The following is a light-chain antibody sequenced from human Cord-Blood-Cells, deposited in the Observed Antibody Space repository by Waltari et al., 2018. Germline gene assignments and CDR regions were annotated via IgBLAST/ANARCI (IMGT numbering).Light chain of an antibody. CDR3: QQYYSTPWT. V-gene: IGKV4-1*01. CDR2: WAS. J-gene: IGKJ1*01. Sequence: DIVMTQSPDSLAVSLGGRATINCKSSLSVLYSSNNKNYLAWYQQKPGQPPKLLIYWASTRESGVPDRFSGSGSGTDFTLTISRLQAEDVSVYYCQQYYSTPWTFGQGTKVEIK. CDR1: LSVLYSSNNKNY.